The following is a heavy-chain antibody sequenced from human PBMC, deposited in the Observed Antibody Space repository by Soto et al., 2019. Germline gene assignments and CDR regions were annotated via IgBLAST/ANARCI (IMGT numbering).Heavy chain of an antibody. Sequence: SETLSLTCTVSGGSISSGGYYWSWIRQHPGKGLEWIGYIYYSGSTYYNPSLKSRVTISVDTSKNQFSLKLSSVTAADTAVYYCAREVRATSSAFDIWGQGTMVTVSS. D-gene: IGHD3-22*01. J-gene: IGHJ3*02. CDR3: AREVRATSSAFDI. CDR2: IYYSGST. V-gene: IGHV4-31*03. CDR1: GGSISSGGYY.